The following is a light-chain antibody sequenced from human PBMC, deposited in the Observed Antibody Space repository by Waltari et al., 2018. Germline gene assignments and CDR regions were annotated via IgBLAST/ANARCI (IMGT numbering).Light chain of an antibody. Sequence: EIVLTQSPATLSLSPGERATLSCRASQSVGTYLAWYQQKPGQAPRLLISDASYRASGIPARFSGSGSGTEFTLSISSLQAEDVALYYCQHYYGRPPHSFGRGTKLEIK. CDR3: QHYYGRPPHS. J-gene: IGKJ2*03. V-gene: IGKV3-11*01. CDR1: QSVGTY. CDR2: DAS.